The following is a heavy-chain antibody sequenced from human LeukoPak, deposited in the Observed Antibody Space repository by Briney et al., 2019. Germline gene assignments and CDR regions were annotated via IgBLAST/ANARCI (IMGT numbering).Heavy chain of an antibody. Sequence: KPSETLSLTCAVYGGSFSGYYWSWIRQPPGKGLEWIGEINHSGSTNYNPSLKSRVTISVDTSKNQFSLKLSSVTAADTAVYYCARGRDDHDRHGDYWGQGTLVTVSS. V-gene: IGHV4-34*01. CDR3: ARGRDDHDRHGDY. J-gene: IGHJ4*02. CDR2: INHSGST. CDR1: GGSFSGYY.